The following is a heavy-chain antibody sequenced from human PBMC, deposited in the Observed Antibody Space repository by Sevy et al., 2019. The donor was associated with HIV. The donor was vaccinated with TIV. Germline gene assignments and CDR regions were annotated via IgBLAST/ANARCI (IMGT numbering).Heavy chain of an antibody. J-gene: IGHJ6*02. Sequence: GGSLRLSCADSGLTLSSYAMNWVRQAPGKGLEWVSAISGRGGSTYYADSVKGRFTISRDNSKNTLYLQMNSLRAEDTAVYYCAKSYSSGYPYYYYGMDVWGQGTTVTVSS. CDR3: AKSYSSGYPYYYYGMDV. CDR2: ISGRGGST. V-gene: IGHV3-23*01. CDR1: GLTLSSYA. D-gene: IGHD3-22*01.